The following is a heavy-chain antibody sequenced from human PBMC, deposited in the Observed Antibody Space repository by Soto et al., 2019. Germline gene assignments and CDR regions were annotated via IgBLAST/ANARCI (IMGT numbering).Heavy chain of an antibody. CDR3: TTPFPTVSVALIDY. J-gene: IGHJ4*02. Sequence: PGGSLRLSCAASGFTFSNAWMSWVRQAPGKGLEWVGRIKSKTDGGTTDYAAPVKGRFTISRDDSKNTLYLQMNSLKTEDTAVYYCTTPFPTVSVALIDYWGQGTLVTVSS. CDR1: GFTFSNAW. D-gene: IGHD4-17*01. CDR2: IKSKTDGGTT. V-gene: IGHV3-15*01.